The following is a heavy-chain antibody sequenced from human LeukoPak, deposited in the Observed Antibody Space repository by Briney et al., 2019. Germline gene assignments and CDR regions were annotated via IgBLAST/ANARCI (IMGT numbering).Heavy chain of an antibody. CDR2: IHSEGRST. CDR1: GFTFSSYW. CDR3: AREQVLGATETFDY. Sequence: PGGSLRLSCAASGFTFSSYWMHWVRQAPGKGLVWVSRIHSEGRSTTYADSVKGRFTISRDNAKNTLYLQMSSLRAEDTAVYYCAREQVLGATETFDYWGQGTLVTVSS. V-gene: IGHV3-74*01. D-gene: IGHD1-26*01. J-gene: IGHJ4*02.